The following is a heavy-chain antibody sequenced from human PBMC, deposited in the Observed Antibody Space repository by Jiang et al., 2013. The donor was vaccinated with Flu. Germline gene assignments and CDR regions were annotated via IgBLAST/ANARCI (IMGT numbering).Heavy chain of an antibody. CDR2: ISYDGSNK. V-gene: IGHV3-30*18. Sequence: EWVAVISYDGSNKYYADSVKGRFTISRDNSKNTLYLQMNSLRAEDTAVYYCAKDREGGSLNFDYWGQGTLVTVSS. CDR3: AKDREGGSLNFDY. J-gene: IGHJ4*02. D-gene: IGHD2-15*01.